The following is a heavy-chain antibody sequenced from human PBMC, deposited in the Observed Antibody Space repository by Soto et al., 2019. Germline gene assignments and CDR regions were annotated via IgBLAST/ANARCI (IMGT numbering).Heavy chain of an antibody. CDR3: ARGRTVRNYADDSSDYFYSFDY. CDR2: VYYTGST. D-gene: IGHD3-22*01. V-gene: IGHV4-59*01. Sequence: SETLSLTCTVSGDSISTFYWGWMRQSPGKELEWIGYVYYTGSTNYNPSLKSRVTISVDRSKNQFSLKLTSANAADTAVYYCARGRTVRNYADDSSDYFYSFDYWGQGTQVTVS. J-gene: IGHJ4*02. CDR1: GDSISTFY.